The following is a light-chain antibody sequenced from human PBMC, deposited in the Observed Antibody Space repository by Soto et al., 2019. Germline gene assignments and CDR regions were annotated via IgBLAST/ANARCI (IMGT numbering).Light chain of an antibody. CDR3: QQYGSSPKT. J-gene: IGKJ1*01. CDR2: GAS. Sequence: EIVLTQSPGTLSLSPGERATLSCRASQSVSSSYLAWYQQKPGQAPRLLIYGASSRATGILDRFNGSGSGTDFTLTISRLEPEDFAVYYCQQYGSSPKTFGQGTKVEIK. V-gene: IGKV3-20*01. CDR1: QSVSSSY.